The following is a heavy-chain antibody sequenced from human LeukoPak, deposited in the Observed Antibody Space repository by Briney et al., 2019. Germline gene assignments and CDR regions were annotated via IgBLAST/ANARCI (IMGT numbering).Heavy chain of an antibody. V-gene: IGHV3-48*03. J-gene: IGHJ6*04. CDR1: GFTFSSYE. CDR3: AELGITMIGGV. D-gene: IGHD3-10*02. CDR2: ISSSGSTI. Sequence: PGGSLRLSCAASGFTFSSYEMNWVRQAPGEGLEWVSYISSSGSTIYYADSVKGRLTISRDNAKNSLYLQMNSLRAEDTTVYYCAELGITMIGGVWGKGTTVTISP.